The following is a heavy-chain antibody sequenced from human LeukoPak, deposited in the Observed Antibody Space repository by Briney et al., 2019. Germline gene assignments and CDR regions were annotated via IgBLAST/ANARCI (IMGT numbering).Heavy chain of an antibody. CDR1: GFTFTSYA. CDR3: AKDANGFLAGYFDS. CDR2: ISGGGGNT. D-gene: IGHD3-9*01. V-gene: IGHV3-23*01. Sequence: GGSLRLSCAASGFTFTSYAMSWVRQAPGKGLEWVSAISGGGGNTEYADSVKGRFTISRDNSKNTLYLQMNSLRADDTAAYYCAKDANGFLAGYFDSWGQGTLVTVSS. J-gene: IGHJ4*02.